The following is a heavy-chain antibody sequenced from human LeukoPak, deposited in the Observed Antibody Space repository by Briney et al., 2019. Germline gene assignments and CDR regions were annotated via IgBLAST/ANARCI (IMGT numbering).Heavy chain of an antibody. J-gene: IGHJ4*02. D-gene: IGHD3-10*01. CDR2: IYSGGST. Sequence: GGSLRLSCAASGFTVNSNYMSWVRQAPGKGLEWVSVIYSGGSTYYADSVKGRFTISRDNSKNTLYLQMNSLRAEDTAVYYCAREGHGSGSYWDYWGQGTLVTVSS. V-gene: IGHV3-53*01. CDR1: GFTVNSNY. CDR3: AREGHGSGSYWDY.